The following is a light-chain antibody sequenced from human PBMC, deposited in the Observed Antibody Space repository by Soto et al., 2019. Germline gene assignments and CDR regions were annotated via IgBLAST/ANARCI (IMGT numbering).Light chain of an antibody. Sequence: EIVLTQSPATLSLSPGERATLSCRASQSVSTYLAWYQQKPSQAPRLLIYDASTRATGIPARFSGSGSGTDFTLTISSLEPEDFAVYYCHQRSNWPRTFGQGTKVDIK. CDR3: HQRSNWPRT. CDR2: DAS. J-gene: IGKJ1*01. CDR1: QSVSTY. V-gene: IGKV3-11*01.